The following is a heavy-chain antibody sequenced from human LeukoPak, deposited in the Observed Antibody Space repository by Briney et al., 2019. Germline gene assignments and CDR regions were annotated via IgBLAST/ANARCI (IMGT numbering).Heavy chain of an antibody. CDR1: GYSISSGYY. J-gene: IGHJ6*03. D-gene: IGHD5-12*01. Sequence: PSETLSLTCTVSGYSISSGYYWGWIRQPPGKGLEWIGSVYHSGSTYYNPSLKSQVTISVNTSKNQFSLKLTSVTAADTAVYYCARLSGYGLHYYYYMDVWGSGTTVTISS. CDR3: ARLSGYGLHYYYYMDV. CDR2: VYHSGST. V-gene: IGHV4-38-2*02.